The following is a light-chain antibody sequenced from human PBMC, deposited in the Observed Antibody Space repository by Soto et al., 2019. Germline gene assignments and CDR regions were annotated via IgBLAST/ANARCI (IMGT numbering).Light chain of an antibody. V-gene: IGKV3-20*01. CDR2: AAS. CDR3: QQCGSSPWT. Sequence: EIVLPQSPGTLSLSPGERATLSCRASQSVSSYSLAWYQQKPGQAPRLLIYAASSRATGIPDRFSGGGSGTDFTLTISRLEPEDFAVYYCQQCGSSPWTFGQGTKVEIK. J-gene: IGKJ1*01. CDR1: QSVSSYS.